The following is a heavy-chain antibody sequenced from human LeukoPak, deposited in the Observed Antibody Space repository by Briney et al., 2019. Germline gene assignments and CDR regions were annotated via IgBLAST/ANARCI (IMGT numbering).Heavy chain of an antibody. CDR2: IWYDGSTK. V-gene: IGHV3-33*01. D-gene: IGHD6-13*01. CDR3: ARDRYSSMWSVFEY. CDR1: GFTFSSFG. Sequence: GGSLRLSCAASGFTFSSFGMHWVRQSPGKGLEWVAVIWYDGSTKVYADSVKGRFTISRDDSRNTLYLQVNSLRAEDTAVYYCARDRYSSMWSVFEYWGQGALVTVSS. J-gene: IGHJ4*02.